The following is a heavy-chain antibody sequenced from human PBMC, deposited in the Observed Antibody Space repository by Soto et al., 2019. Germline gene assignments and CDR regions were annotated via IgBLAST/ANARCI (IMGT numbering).Heavy chain of an antibody. CDR3: ARGRYGDY. D-gene: IGHD1-1*01. CDR1: GYTFTSYG. V-gene: IGHV1-18*01. Sequence: QVHLVQSGAEVKKPGASVKVSCKASGYTFTSYGITWVRQAPGQGLEWMGWSSAHNGNTDYAQKLQGRVIVTRDTSTSTAYMGLRSLISDDTAVYYCARGRYGDYWGQGALVTVSS. J-gene: IGHJ4*02. CDR2: SSAHNGNT.